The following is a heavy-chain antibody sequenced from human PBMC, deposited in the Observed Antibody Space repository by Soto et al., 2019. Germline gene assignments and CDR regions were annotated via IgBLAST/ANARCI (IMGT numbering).Heavy chain of an antibody. CDR3: TPNYDNWSGFFS. D-gene: IGHD3-3*01. Sequence: PGGSLRLSCAGSGFVFSNAWMNWVRQAPGKAPEWVGRIKSETDGGTTDYAASVKGRFTISRDDSKNTVFLQLNSLRIEDTAVYHCTPNYDNWSGFFSWGQGTPVTVS. J-gene: IGHJ5*02. CDR2: IKSETDGGTT. CDR1: GFVFSNAW. V-gene: IGHV3-15*07.